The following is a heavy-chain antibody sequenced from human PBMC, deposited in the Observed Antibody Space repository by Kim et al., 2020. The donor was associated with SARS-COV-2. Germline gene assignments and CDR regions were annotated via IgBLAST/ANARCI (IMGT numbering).Heavy chain of an antibody. CDR2: ISSSGTT. CDR1: GAAIRRGDYY. CDR3: ARILCSSASCNDGDAFDI. J-gene: IGHJ3*02. D-gene: IGHD2-2*01. V-gene: IGHV4-30-4*01. Sequence: SETLSLTCIVSGAAIRRGDYYWSWIRQPPGMGLEWLGYISSSGTTYSNPSLRTRLTILLDTSRNQFSLKLSSVTATDTAVYYCARILCSSASCNDGDAFDIWGQGTMVTVSS.